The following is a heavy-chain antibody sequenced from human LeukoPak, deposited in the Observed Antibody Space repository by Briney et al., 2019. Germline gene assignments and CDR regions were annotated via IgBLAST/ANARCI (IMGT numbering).Heavy chain of an antibody. J-gene: IGHJ6*03. Sequence: ASVKVSCKASGGTFSSYAISWVRQAPGQGLEWMGGIIPIFGTANYAQKFQGRVTITTDESTSTAYMELSSLRSEDTAVYYCAKSDEELERRMIDYYYMDVWGKGTTVTVSS. V-gene: IGHV1-69*05. D-gene: IGHD1-1*01. CDR2: IIPIFGTA. CDR3: AKSDEELERRMIDYYYMDV. CDR1: GGTFSSYA.